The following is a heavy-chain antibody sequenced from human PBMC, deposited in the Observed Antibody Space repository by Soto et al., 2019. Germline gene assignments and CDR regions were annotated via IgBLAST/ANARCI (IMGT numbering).Heavy chain of an antibody. CDR2: INHSGST. J-gene: IGHJ4*02. V-gene: IGHV4-34*01. Sequence: SETLSLTCAVYGGSFSGYYWSWIRQPPGKGLEWIGEINHSGSTNYNPSLKSRVTISVDTSKNQFSLKLSSVTAADTAVYYCARAGRWLQLDYFDYWGQGTLVTVSS. CDR3: ARAGRWLQLDYFDY. CDR1: GGSFSGYY. D-gene: IGHD5-12*01.